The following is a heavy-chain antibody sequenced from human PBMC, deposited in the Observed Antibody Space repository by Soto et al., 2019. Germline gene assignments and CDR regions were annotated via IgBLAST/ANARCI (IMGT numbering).Heavy chain of an antibody. CDR2: ISYDGSNK. CDR3: AKDTWIQLWLRWESDYYGMDV. V-gene: IGHV3-30*18. Sequence: PGGSLRLSCAASGFTFSSYGMHWVRQAPGKGLEWVAVISYDGSNKYYADSVKGRFTISRDNSKNTLYLQMNSLRAEDTAVYYCAKDTWIQLWLRWESDYYGMDVWGQGTTVTVSS. CDR1: GFTFSSYG. D-gene: IGHD5-18*01. J-gene: IGHJ6*02.